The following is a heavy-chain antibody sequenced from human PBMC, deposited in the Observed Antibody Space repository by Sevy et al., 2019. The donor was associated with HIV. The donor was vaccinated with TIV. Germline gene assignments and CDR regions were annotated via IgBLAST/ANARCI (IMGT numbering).Heavy chain of an antibody. D-gene: IGHD2-15*01. Sequence: GGSLRLSCAASGFTFSSYSMNWVRQAPGKGLEWVSSISSSSSYINYADSVKGRFTISRDNAKNSLYLQMNSLGAEDTAVYYCARDLGYCSGGSCYGPWFDPWGQGTLVTVPS. CDR1: GFTFSSYS. CDR2: ISSSSSYI. J-gene: IGHJ5*02. CDR3: ARDLGYCSGGSCYGPWFDP. V-gene: IGHV3-21*01.